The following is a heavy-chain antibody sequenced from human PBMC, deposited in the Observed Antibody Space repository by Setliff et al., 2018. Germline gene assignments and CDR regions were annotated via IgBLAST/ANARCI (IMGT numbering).Heavy chain of an antibody. CDR2: ISPYSGET. CDR1: GFSFSTFG. D-gene: IGHD3-16*01. J-gene: IGHJ4*02. V-gene: IGHV1-18*01. CDR3: TRSRAPRVVLAADFDL. Sequence: GASVKVSCKTSGFSFSTFGFSWVRQAPGQGLEWMGWISPYSGETNYAQKFQDRLSGTADTSSKTTSMELRSLTSDDTAVYFCTRSRAPRVVLAADFDLWGQGTLVTVSS.